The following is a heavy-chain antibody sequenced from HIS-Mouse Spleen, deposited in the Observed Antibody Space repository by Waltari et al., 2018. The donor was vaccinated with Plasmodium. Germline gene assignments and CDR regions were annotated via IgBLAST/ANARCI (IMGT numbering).Heavy chain of an antibody. CDR3: ARVLGYKAAAGTFVEYFQH. CDR2: INHTRGGT. D-gene: IGHD6-13*01. CDR1: GYTFTGYY. J-gene: IGHJ1*01. V-gene: IGHV1-2*02. Sequence: QVQLVQSGAEVKKPGASVKVSCKASGYTFTGYYMHWVRQAPGQGLEWMGWINHTRGGTNYAQKLQGRVTMTRDTSISTAYMELSRLRSDDTAVYYCARVLGYKAAAGTFVEYFQHWGQGTLVTVSS.